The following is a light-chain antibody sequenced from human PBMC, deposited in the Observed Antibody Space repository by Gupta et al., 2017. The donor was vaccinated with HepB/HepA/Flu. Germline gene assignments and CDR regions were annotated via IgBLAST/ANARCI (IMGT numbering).Light chain of an antibody. CDR3: QQRSNWPPYT. CDR2: DAS. Sequence: EIVLTQSPATLSLSPGERATLSCRASQSVSSYLAWYQQKPGQAPRLLIYDASNRDTGIPARFSGSGYGTDFTLTISSRDPEDFAVYYCQQRSNWPPYTFGQGTKMEIK. V-gene: IGKV3-11*01. J-gene: IGKJ2*01. CDR1: QSVSSY.